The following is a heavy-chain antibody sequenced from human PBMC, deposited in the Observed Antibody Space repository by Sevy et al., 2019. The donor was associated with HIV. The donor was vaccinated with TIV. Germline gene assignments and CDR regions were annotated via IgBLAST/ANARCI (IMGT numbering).Heavy chain of an antibody. Sequence: GESLKISCEGSGYSFTSHWIGWVRHMPGKGLEWMGIIYPDDFETRYSPSFQGQVTFLADKSISTAYLQWSCLKASDTAMYYCATSRSGYFDSSGYYIYWGQGTMVTVSS. CDR1: GYSFTSHW. D-gene: IGHD3-22*01. CDR2: IYPDDFET. V-gene: IGHV5-51*01. CDR3: ATSRSGYFDSSGYYIY. J-gene: IGHJ4*02.